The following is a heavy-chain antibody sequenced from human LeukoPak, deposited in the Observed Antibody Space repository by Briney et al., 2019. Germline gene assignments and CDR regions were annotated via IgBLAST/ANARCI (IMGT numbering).Heavy chain of an antibody. J-gene: IGHJ4*02. CDR2: ISHTEGT. CDR1: GVSLNDYY. V-gene: IGHV4-34*01. Sequence: SETLSLTCAVYGVSLNDYYWSWIRQTPGKRLEWIGEISHTEGTRYNPSLKSRVTISVDTSENHLSLRLTSVTAADTAVYYCARIRCGHNSALCYNHWGLGTLVTVSS. D-gene: IGHD2-8*01. CDR3: ARIRCGHNSALCYNH.